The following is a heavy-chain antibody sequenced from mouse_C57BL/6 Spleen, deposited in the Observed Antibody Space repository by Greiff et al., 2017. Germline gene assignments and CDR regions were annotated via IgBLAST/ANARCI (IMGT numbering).Heavy chain of an antibody. CDR3: ARSTIVTTRYYAMDY. CDR2: FHPYNDDT. D-gene: IGHD2-2*01. Sequence: VQLQQSGAELVKPGASVKMSCKASGYTFTTYPIEWMKQNHGKSLEWIGNFHPYNDDTKYNEKVKGKATMTVEKSTSTVYLELSRLTSDDTAVYYCARSTIVTTRYYAMDYWGQGTSVTVSS. CDR1: GYTFTTYP. J-gene: IGHJ4*01. V-gene: IGHV1-47*01.